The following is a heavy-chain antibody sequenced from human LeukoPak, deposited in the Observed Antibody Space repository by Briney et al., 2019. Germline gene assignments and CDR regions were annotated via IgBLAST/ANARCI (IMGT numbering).Heavy chain of an antibody. CDR1: GGSMFSYY. CDR3: ARRAYYDSSGFHPTSGYFDL. D-gene: IGHD3-16*01. J-gene: IGHJ2*01. CDR2: IYYSWYT. V-gene: IGHV4-59*08. Sequence: PSETLSLTCSVSGGSMFSYYWNWIRQPPGKGLEWIGYIYYSWYTNYNPSLRSRGTISVATSKNQFSLRLTSVTAEDTAIYYCARRAYYDSSGFHPTSGYFDLWGRGTLVTVSS.